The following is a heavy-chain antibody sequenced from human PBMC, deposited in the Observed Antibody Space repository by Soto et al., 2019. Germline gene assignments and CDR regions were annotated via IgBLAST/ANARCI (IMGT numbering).Heavy chain of an antibody. CDR1: GFTFSSYA. J-gene: IGHJ6*02. CDR3: AKADDILTGVGDGMDV. Sequence: GGSLRLSCAASGFTFSSYAMSWVRQAPGKGLEWVSAISGSGGSTYYADSVKGRFTISRDNSKNTLYLQMNSLRAEDTAVYYCAKADDILTGVGDGMDVWGQGTTVTVSS. V-gene: IGHV3-23*01. CDR2: ISGSGGST. D-gene: IGHD3-9*01.